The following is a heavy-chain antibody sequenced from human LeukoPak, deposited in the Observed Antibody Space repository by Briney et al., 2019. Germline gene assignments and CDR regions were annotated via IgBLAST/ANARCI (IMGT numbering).Heavy chain of an antibody. J-gene: IGHJ4*02. CDR1: GYTFRSYD. Sequence: EASVKVSCKASGYTFRSYDINWVRQAPGQGLEWMGWINPNSGGTNYAQKFQGRVTMTRDTSISTANMELSRPRSDDTAVYYCARSPMVRGVIKYYFDYWSQGTLVTVSS. V-gene: IGHV1-2*02. CDR2: INPNSGGT. CDR3: ARSPMVRGVIKYYFDY. D-gene: IGHD3-10*01.